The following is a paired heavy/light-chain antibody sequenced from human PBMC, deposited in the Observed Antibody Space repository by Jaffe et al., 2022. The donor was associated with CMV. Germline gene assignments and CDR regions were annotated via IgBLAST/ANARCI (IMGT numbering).Light chain of an antibody. V-gene: IGKV3-15*01. CDR3: QHYNNWPLT. Sequence: EIVMTQSPATLSVSPGERATLSCRASQSISSNLAWYQHKPGQAPRLLIYDASTRATGIPARFSGSGSETEFTLIISSLQSEDFAVYYCQHYNNWPLTFGGGTKVEIK. J-gene: IGKJ4*01. CDR2: DAS. CDR1: QSISSN.
Heavy chain of an antibody. D-gene: IGHD4-17*01. J-gene: IGHJ4*02. Sequence: QVQLVESGGGVVQPGRSLRLSCAASGFPFNSYGMHWVRQAPGKGLEWVAMIWYDGSNKYYADSVKGRFTISRDDSKNTLYLQMNTLRAEDTAVYYCARGSYGPTYFDYWGQGIQVTVSS. CDR1: GFPFNSYG. CDR3: ARGSYGPTYFDY. V-gene: IGHV3-33*01. CDR2: IWYDGSNK.